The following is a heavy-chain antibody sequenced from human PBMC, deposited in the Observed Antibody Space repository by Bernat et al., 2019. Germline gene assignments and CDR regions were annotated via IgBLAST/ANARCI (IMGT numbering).Heavy chain of an antibody. J-gene: IGHJ4*02. Sequence: QITLKESGPTLVKPTQTVTLTCTFSGFSLSTSGVGVGWIRQPPGNALEWLALIYWDDDKRYSPSLKSSLTITKDTSKNQVVLTMTNMDPVDTATYYCAHKKRNDYDSSGFDYWGQGTLVTVSS. CDR2: IYWDDDK. CDR3: AHKKRNDYDSSGFDY. D-gene: IGHD3-22*01. V-gene: IGHV2-5*02. CDR1: GFSLSTSGVG.